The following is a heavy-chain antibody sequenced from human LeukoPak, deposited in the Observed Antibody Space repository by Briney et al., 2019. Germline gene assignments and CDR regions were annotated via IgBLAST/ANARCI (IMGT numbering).Heavy chain of an antibody. CDR2: IRYDGSNK. Sequence: GGSLRLSWAASGFTFSSYGMHWVRQAPGKGLEWVAFIRYDGSNKYYADSVKGRFTISRDNSKNTLYLQMNSLRAEDTAVYYCATVPIAAAAKGNWFDPWGQGTLVTVSS. V-gene: IGHV3-30*02. CDR3: ATVPIAAAAKGNWFDP. J-gene: IGHJ5*02. D-gene: IGHD6-13*01. CDR1: GFTFSSYG.